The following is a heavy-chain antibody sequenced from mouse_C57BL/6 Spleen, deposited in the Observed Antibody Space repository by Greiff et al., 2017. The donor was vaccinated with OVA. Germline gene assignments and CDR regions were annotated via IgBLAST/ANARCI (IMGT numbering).Heavy chain of an antibody. J-gene: IGHJ3*01. CDR1: GYTFTSYW. CDR3: ARERDGYSFAY. Sequence: QVQLQQPGAELVKPGASVKLSCKASGYTFTSYWMHWVKQRPGQGLEWIGMIHPNSGSTNYNEKFKSKATLTVDKSSSTAYMQLSSLTSEDSAVYYCARERDGYSFAYWGQGTLVTVSA. CDR2: IHPNSGST. V-gene: IGHV1-64*01. D-gene: IGHD2-3*01.